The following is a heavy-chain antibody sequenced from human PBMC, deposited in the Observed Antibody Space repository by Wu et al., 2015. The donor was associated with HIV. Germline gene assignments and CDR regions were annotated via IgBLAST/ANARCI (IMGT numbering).Heavy chain of an antibody. D-gene: IGHD6-13*01. CDR1: GGTFSRYA. CDR2: IIPLFGTA. J-gene: IGHJ5*02. V-gene: IGHV1-69*13. CDR3: ALQGGYVSSWHWFDP. Sequence: QVQLVQSGAEVKKPGSSVKVSYKASGGTFSRYAINWVRQAPGQGLEWMGRIIPLFGTANYAQKFQGRVILIADESTATAYMELSSLRSEDTAVYYCALQGGYVSSWHWFDPGAREPWSPSP.